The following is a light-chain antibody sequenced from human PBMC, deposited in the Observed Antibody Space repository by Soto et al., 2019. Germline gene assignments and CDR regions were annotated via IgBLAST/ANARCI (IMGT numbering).Light chain of an antibody. J-gene: IGKJ1*01. CDR2: GAS. CDR3: QRGYSRPRT. CDR1: QTVSSNY. Sequence: EIILTQSPATVSLSPGERATLSCRSSQTVSSNYLAWCQQRPGQAPRLLIYGASTRATGIPARFSGSGSGTDFTLTISSLQPEDFATYFCQRGYSRPRTFGQGTKVDIK. V-gene: IGKV3D-7*01.